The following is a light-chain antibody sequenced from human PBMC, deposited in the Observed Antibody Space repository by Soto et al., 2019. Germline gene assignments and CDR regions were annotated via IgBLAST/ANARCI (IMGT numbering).Light chain of an antibody. CDR3: SSYTSGSTLHV. CDR2: KAS. V-gene: IGLV2-14*01. Sequence: QSVLTQPASVSGSPGQSITISCTGTSSDVGGYDYVSWYQQHPGKAPRLMIYKASNRPSGVSHRFSGSRSGNTASLTISGLQAEDEADYYCSSYTSGSTLHVFGTGTKATVL. J-gene: IGLJ1*01. CDR1: SSDVGGYDY.